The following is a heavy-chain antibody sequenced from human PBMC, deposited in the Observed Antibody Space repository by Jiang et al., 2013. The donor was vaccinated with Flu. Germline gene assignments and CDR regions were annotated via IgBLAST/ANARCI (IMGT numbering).Heavy chain of an antibody. CDR3: ARSPLGSSLDY. Sequence: SCKTSGYMFWRYGINWVRQAPGQGLEWMGWISAYNGNXNYAQKLQGRVTMTTDTSTSTAYMELRSLRSDDTAVYYCARSPLGSSLDYWGQGTLVTVSS. CDR1: GYMFWRYG. J-gene: IGHJ4*02. V-gene: IGHV1-18*01. CDR2: ISAYNGNX. D-gene: IGHD3-16*01.